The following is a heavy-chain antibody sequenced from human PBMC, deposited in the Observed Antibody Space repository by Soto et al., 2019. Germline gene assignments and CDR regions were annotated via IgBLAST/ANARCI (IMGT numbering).Heavy chain of an antibody. CDR3: ATWHLQEHAYDV. Sequence: DVQLVESGGGLIQPGGSLRLSCAVSGLTVSGKKYVAWFRQAPGKGLEWVSGFYDLDGTYYADSLKGRFTTSGDSSRTMVYLQMNDLRPEDTAVYYCATWHLQEHAYDVWGQGTTVTVSS. V-gene: IGHV3-53*01. CDR2: FYDLDGT. D-gene: IGHD4-4*01. CDR1: GLTVSGKKY. J-gene: IGHJ3*01.